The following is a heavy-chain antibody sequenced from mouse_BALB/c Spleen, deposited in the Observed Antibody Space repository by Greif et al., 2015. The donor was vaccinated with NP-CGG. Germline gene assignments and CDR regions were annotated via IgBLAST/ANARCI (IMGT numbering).Heavy chain of an antibody. Sequence: EVKVVESGGGLVQPGGSLRLSCATSGFAFTDYYMSWVRQPPGKALEWLGFIRNKANGYTTEYSASVKGRFTISRDNSQSILYLQMNTLRAEDSATYYCATGTDYWGQGTTLTVSS. CDR2: IRNKANGYTT. CDR3: ATGTDY. D-gene: IGHD4-1*01. CDR1: GFAFTDYY. V-gene: IGHV7-3*02. J-gene: IGHJ2*01.